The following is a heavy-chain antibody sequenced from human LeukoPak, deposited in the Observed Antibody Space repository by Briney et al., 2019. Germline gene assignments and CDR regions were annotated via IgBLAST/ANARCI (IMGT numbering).Heavy chain of an antibody. J-gene: IGHJ4*02. CDR1: AGSSSSGGYY. CDR3: ASLDY. Sequence: SQTLSLTCTVSAGSSSSGGYYWIWIRQHPGKGLEWIGYIYYSGTTYYNPSLKSRVTMSVDTSKNQFSLKLSSVTAADTAVYYCASLDYWGQGTLVTVSS. CDR2: IYYSGTT. V-gene: IGHV4-31*03.